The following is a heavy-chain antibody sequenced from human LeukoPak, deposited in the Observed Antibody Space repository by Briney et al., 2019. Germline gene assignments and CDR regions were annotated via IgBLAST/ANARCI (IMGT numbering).Heavy chain of an antibody. J-gene: IGHJ4*02. CDR3: ARDGYSSGWYGGFDY. CDR1: GYTFTSYG. D-gene: IGHD6-19*01. V-gene: IGHV1-18*01. Sequence: GASVKVSCKASGYTFTSYGISWVRQAPGQGLEWMGWISAYNGNTNYAQKLQGRVTMTTDTSTSTAYMELRSLRSDDTAVYYCARDGYSSGWYGGFDYWGQGTLVTVSS. CDR2: ISAYNGNT.